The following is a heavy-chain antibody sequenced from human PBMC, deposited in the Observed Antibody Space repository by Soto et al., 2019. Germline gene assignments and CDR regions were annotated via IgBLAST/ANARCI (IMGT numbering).Heavy chain of an antibody. CDR1: GGPFSDYS. J-gene: IGHJ5*02. V-gene: IGHV4-34*01. D-gene: IGHD3-10*01. CDR2: INHSGST. Sequence: LSLTCAVYGGPFSDYSWSWIRQPPGKGLEWIGEINHSGSTNYTPSLKSRVTMSVDTSKNQFSLKLSSVTAADTAVYYCARGESRGSGIQLWAHHRTNWFDPWGQGTLVSVSS. CDR3: ARGESRGSGIQLWAHHRTNWFDP.